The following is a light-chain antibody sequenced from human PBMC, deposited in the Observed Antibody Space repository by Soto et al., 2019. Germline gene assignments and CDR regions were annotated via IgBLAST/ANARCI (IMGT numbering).Light chain of an antibody. CDR3: AAWDDSLIGVV. Sequence: QSVLTQPPSASGTPGQRVTISCSGRSSNIGSNTVNWYQQLPGMAPKLLIYTNNQRPSGVPDRFSGSKSGTSASLAISGLQSEDEAEYYCAAWDDSLIGVVFGGGTKLTVL. CDR1: SSNIGSNT. J-gene: IGLJ2*01. V-gene: IGLV1-44*01. CDR2: TNN.